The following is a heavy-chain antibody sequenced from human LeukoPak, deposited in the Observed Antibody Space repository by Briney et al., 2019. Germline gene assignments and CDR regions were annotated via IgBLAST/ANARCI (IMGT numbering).Heavy chain of an antibody. CDR3: ARDSSGYYEFQH. J-gene: IGHJ1*01. Sequence: TTSETLSLTCTVSGGSISSSSYYWGWIRQPPGKGLEWIGYIYYSGSTNYNPSLKSRVTISVDTSKNQFSLKLSSVTAADTAVYYCARDSSGYYEFQHWGQGTLVTVSS. CDR1: GGSISSSSYY. D-gene: IGHD3-22*01. CDR2: IYYSGST. V-gene: IGHV4-61*01.